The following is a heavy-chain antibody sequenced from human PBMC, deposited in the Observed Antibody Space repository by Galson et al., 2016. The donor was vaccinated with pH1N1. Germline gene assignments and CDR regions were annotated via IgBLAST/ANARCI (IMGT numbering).Heavy chain of an antibody. V-gene: IGHV6-1*01. CDR1: GDSVSSNSAA. CDR3: ARSANPTYYYGSGSHLDY. J-gene: IGHJ4*02. D-gene: IGHD3-10*01. CDR2: TYYRSKWYN. Sequence: CAISGDSVSSNSAAWNWIRQSPSRGLEWLGRTYYRSKWYNDYAVSVKSRITINPDTSKNQFSLQLNSVTAADTAVYYCARSANPTYYYGSGSHLDYWGQGTLVTVSS.